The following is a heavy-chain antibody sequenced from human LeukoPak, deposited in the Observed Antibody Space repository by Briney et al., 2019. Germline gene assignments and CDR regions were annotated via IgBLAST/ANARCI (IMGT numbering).Heavy chain of an antibody. J-gene: IGHJ4*02. CDR2: ISSSGSTI. V-gene: IGHV3-48*03. Sequence: GGSLRLSCAASGFTFSSYEMNWVRQAPGRGLEWVSYISSSGSTIYYADSVKGRFTISRDNAKNSLYLRLNSLRAEDTAVYYCARDPPGSGSLLHFEYWGQGTVVTVSS. CDR3: ARDPPGSGSLLHFEY. D-gene: IGHD5-12*01. CDR1: GFTFSSYE.